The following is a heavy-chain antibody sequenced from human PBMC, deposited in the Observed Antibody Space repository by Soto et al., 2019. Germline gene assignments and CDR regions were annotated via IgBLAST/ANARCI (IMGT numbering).Heavy chain of an antibody. Sequence: PSETLSLTCTVSGGSISSYYWSWIRQPPGKGLEWIGYIYYSGSTNYNPSLKSRVTISVDTSKNQFSLKLSSVTAADTAVYYCARVELFYDILTGYYNSEGFDYWGQGTLVTVSS. J-gene: IGHJ4*02. D-gene: IGHD3-9*01. CDR2: IYYSGST. CDR3: ARVELFYDILTGYYNSEGFDY. V-gene: IGHV4-59*01. CDR1: GGSISSYY.